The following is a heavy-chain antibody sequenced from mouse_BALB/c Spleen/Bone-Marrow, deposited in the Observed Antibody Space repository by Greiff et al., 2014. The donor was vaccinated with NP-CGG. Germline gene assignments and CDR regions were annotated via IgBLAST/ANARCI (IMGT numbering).Heavy chain of an antibody. V-gene: IGHV2-6-4*01. D-gene: IGHD2-1*01. CDR1: GFSLSRYS. CDR2: IWGGGST. Sequence: VQVVESGPGLVAPSQSLSITCTVSGFSLSRYSVHWVRQPPGKGLEWLGMIWGGGSTDYNSALKSRLSIIKDNSKSQVFLKMNRLQTDDTAMYYGARLDGNYGYYFDYWGQGTTLTVSS. J-gene: IGHJ2*01. CDR3: ARLDGNYGYYFDY.